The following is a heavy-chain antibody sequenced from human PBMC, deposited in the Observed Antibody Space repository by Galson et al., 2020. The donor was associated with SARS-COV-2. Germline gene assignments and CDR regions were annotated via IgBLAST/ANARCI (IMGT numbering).Heavy chain of an antibody. Sequence: ASVNVSCKASGGTFSSYPISWVRPAPGQGLDWMGGIIPIFGTANYAQKFQGRVTLTTDESTSTAYMELSSLRSEDTAVYYCARAPDYYDSSGYYNYWYFDLWGRGTLVTVSS. V-gene: IGHV1-69*05. J-gene: IGHJ2*01. D-gene: IGHD3-22*01. CDR1: GGTFSSYP. CDR3: ARAPDYYDSSGYYNYWYFDL. CDR2: IIPIFGTA.